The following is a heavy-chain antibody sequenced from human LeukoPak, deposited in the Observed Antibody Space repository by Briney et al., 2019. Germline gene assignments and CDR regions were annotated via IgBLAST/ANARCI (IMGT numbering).Heavy chain of an antibody. CDR1: GYTFTGYY. V-gene: IGHV1-2*02. J-gene: IGHJ4*02. CDR2: INPNSGGT. Sequence: ASVKVSCKASGYTFTGYYMHWVRQAPGQGLEWMGWINPNSGGTNYAQRFQGRVTMTRDTSISTAYMDLSRLRSDDTAMYYCARMPDILTDFDYWGQGTLVTVSS. CDR3: ARMPDILTDFDY. D-gene: IGHD3-9*01.